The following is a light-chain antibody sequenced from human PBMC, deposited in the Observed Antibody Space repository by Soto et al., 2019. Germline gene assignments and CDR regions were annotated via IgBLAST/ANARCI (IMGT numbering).Light chain of an antibody. CDR2: EDS. V-gene: IGLV3-21*02. J-gene: IGLJ3*02. Sequence: SYELTQPPSESGAPGQTASITCGGNNIGSKSVHWYQQKTGQAPGMVVYEDSDRPSGIPERFSASNAGNTATLTISRVEAGDEADFYCQVWDRSSDHWVFGGGTKVTVL. CDR1: NIGSKS. CDR3: QVWDRSSDHWV.